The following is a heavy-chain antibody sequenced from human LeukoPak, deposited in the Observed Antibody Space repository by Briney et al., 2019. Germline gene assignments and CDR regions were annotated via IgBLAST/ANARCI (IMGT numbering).Heavy chain of an antibody. Sequence: GGSLRLSCAASGFTFRNYGMQWVRQAPGKGLEWVAVVSYDGGTTFYADSAKGRFTISRDNSKNTLDLQMFSLRVEDTAVYYCAKEPNSYSSGWYFEDWGQGTLDTVSS. V-gene: IGHV3-30*18. D-gene: IGHD6-25*01. CDR3: AKEPNSYSSGWYFED. CDR1: GFTFRNYG. J-gene: IGHJ1*01. CDR2: VSYDGGTT.